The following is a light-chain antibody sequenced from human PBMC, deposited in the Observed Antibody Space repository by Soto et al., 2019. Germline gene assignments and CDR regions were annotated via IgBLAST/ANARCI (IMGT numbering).Light chain of an antibody. CDR1: SSNIGNNF. CDR2: DNN. Sequence: QSALAQPASVSASFGQSITISCSGSSSNIGNNFVSWYQQLPGTAPKLLIYDNNKRPSGIPDRFSASRSGTSATLGITGLQTGDEADYYCGTWDASLSAYVFGSGTKLTVL. V-gene: IGLV1-51*01. J-gene: IGLJ1*01. CDR3: GTWDASLSAYV.